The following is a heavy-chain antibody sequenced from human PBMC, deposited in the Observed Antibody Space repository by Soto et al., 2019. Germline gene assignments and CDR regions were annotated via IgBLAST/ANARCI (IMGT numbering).Heavy chain of an antibody. V-gene: IGHV6-1*01. Sequence: QTISLTCAIAGDSVSINSAAWNWIMQSPSRGLEWLGRTYYRSKWYNDYAVSVKSRITINPDTSKNQFSLQLNSVTPEDTAVYYCARAGQWLVPFFDYWGQGTLVTVSS. CDR3: ARAGQWLVPFFDY. CDR1: GDSVSINSAA. CDR2: TYYRSKWYN. D-gene: IGHD6-19*01. J-gene: IGHJ4*02.